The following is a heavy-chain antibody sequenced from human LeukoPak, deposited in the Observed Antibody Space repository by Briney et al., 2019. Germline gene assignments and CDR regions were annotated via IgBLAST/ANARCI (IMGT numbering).Heavy chain of an antibody. V-gene: IGHV1-18*01. CDR1: GYTFTSYG. D-gene: IGHD3-3*01. Sequence: GASVKVFCKASGYTFTSYGISWVGQAPGQGLEWMGWISGYNGNTNSAQKIQGRVSLTTDTSTRTPYMELRSLRSDDTAVYYCARDRSPDFWSGDYRDAFDIWGQGTMVTVSS. J-gene: IGHJ3*02. CDR2: ISGYNGNT. CDR3: ARDRSPDFWSGDYRDAFDI.